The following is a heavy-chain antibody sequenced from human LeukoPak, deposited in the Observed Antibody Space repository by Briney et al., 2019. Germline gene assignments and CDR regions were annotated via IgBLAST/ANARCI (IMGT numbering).Heavy chain of an antibody. CDR2: ISGSGGST. CDR1: GFTFSSYA. Sequence: GGSLRLSCAASGFTFSSYAMSWVRQAPRKGLEWVSAISGSGGSTYYADSVKGRFTISRDNSKNTLYLQMNSLRAEDTAVYYCAKDCSSTSCYADFWGQGTLVTVSS. V-gene: IGHV3-23*01. J-gene: IGHJ4*02. CDR3: AKDCSSTSCYADF. D-gene: IGHD2-2*01.